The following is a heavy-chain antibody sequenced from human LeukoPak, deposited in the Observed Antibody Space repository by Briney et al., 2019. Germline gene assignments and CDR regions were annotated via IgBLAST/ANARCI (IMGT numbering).Heavy chain of an antibody. J-gene: IGHJ4*02. CDR3: AAKTVNMVRGVMS. CDR1: GFTVSYNY. V-gene: IGHV3-53*01. CDR2: IYSGGST. Sequence: PGGSLRLSCAASGFTVSYNYMSWVRQAPGKGLEWVSVIYSGGSTYYADSVKGRFTISRDNSKNTLYLQMNSLRAEDTAVYYCAAKTVNMVRGVMSWGQGTLVTVSS. D-gene: IGHD3-10*01.